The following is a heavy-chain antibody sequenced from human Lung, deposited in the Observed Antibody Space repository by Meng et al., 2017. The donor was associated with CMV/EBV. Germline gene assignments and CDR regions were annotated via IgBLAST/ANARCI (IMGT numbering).Heavy chain of an antibody. CDR1: GDSVSSGAYY. J-gene: IGHJ4*02. V-gene: IGHV4-31*03. CDR2: IFYSGST. D-gene: IGHD2-21*02. CDR3: ARTALVTAKIDS. Sequence: SLTCTVSGDSVSSGAYYWGWIRQHPVKGLEWIGYIFYSGSTYHNPSLDSRVTMSVDTSKNQFSLRLSSVTAADTAIYYCARTALVTAKIDSGGQGTLVTV.